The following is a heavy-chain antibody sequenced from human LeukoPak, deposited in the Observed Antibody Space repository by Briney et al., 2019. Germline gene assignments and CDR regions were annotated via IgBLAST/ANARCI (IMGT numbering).Heavy chain of an antibody. D-gene: IGHD3-22*01. J-gene: IGHJ2*01. CDR3: AKASDSSGYLWYFDL. CDR1: RVTFSNYA. V-gene: IGHV3-23*01. CDR2: IISGGST. Sequence: PGGSLRLSCAASRVTFSNYAMNWVRQAPGKGLEWVSGIISGGSTYYADSVKGRFTISRDNSKHSLYLQMNSLRAEDTAVYHCAKASDSSGYLWYFDLWGRGTLVTVSS.